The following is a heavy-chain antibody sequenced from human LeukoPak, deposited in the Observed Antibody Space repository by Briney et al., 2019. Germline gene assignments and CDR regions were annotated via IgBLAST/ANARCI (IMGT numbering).Heavy chain of an antibody. CDR1: GFTFTTYG. J-gene: IGHJ4*02. D-gene: IGHD3-22*01. CDR2: KWSDGSNE. Sequence: GRTLRLSCVASGFTFTTYGMHWVRQAPGKGLEWVAVKWSDGSNEYYADSVKGRFTVSRDNSKNTLFLQMTSLRAEDTAVYYCARDWAGCNSGYSDFWGQGTLGTVSS. CDR3: ARDWAGCNSGYSDF. V-gene: IGHV3-33*01.